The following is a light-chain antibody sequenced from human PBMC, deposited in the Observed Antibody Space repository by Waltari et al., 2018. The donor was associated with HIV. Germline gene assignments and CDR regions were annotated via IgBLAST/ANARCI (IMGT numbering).Light chain of an antibody. V-gene: IGLV1-44*01. CDR1: TSTIGTNS. Sequence: QSVLTQPPSASGTPGQRVTISCSGTTSTIGTNSVNWYQQLPGTAPKLLIFSDDQRPSGVPDRFSGSKSGTSASLTISVLQSEDEGDSYCAAWDDSLSEPYVLFGGGTRLTVL. CDR3: AAWDDSLSEPYVL. CDR2: SDD. J-gene: IGLJ2*01.